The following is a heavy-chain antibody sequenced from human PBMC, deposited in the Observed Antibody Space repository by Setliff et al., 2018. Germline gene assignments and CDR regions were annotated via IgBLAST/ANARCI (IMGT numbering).Heavy chain of an antibody. V-gene: IGHV4-31*03. D-gene: IGHD1-26*01. J-gene: IGHJ3*02. CDR2: IYYSGTT. CDR1: GGSFSSGGYY. CDR3: ARVRWDRESFDI. Sequence: SETLSLTCTVSGGSFSSGGYYWNWIRQHLGKGLEWIGYIYYSGTTYSNPTLKSRVTISVDTSKSQFSLNLTSVTAADTAIYYCARVRWDRESFDIWGQGTMVTVSS.